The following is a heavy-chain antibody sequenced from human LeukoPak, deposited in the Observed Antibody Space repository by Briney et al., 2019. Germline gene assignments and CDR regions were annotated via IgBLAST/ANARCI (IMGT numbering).Heavy chain of an antibody. J-gene: IGHJ4*02. CDR1: GFTFSSYA. Sequence: GGSLRLSCAASGFTFSSYAMHWVRQAPGKGLEWVAVISYDGSNKYYADSVKGRFTISRDNSKNALYLQMNSLRAEDTAVYYCARAGATYYYGSGSYYPYDYWGQGTLVTVSS. V-gene: IGHV3-30-3*01. CDR3: ARAGATYYYGSGSYYPYDY. D-gene: IGHD3-10*01. CDR2: ISYDGSNK.